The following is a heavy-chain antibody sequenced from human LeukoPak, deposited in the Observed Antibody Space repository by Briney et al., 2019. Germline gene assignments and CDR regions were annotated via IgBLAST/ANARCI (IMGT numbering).Heavy chain of an antibody. D-gene: IGHD4-23*01. CDR1: GFTFSSYA. Sequence: GGSLRLSCAASGFTFSSYAMHWVRQAPGKGLEWVAVISYDGSNKYYADSVKGRFTISRDNSKNTLYLQMNSLRAEDTAVYYCAKDSSPTVVTPWYFDYWGQGTLVTVSS. V-gene: IGHV3-30-3*01. CDR3: AKDSSPTVVTPWYFDY. J-gene: IGHJ4*02. CDR2: ISYDGSNK.